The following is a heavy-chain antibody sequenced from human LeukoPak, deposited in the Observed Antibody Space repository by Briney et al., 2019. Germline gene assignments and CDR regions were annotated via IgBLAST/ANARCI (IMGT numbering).Heavy chain of an antibody. CDR2: VTDSGGGT. D-gene: IGHD1-26*01. CDR1: GFTFSTYA. V-gene: IGHV3-23*01. Sequence: PGGSLRLSCAASGFTFSTYAMSCVRQAPGKWREWVSGVTDSGGGTYYADSVKGRFTISRDNSKNTLYLQMNSLRVEDTAVYYCAKAGLYSGGYYLQLAYWGQGTLVTVSS. J-gene: IGHJ4*02. CDR3: AKAGLYSGGYYLQLAY.